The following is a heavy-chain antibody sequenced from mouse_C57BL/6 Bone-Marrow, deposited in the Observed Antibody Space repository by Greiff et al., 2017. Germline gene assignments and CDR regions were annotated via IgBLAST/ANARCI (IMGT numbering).Heavy chain of an antibody. J-gene: IGHJ1*03. D-gene: IGHD2-4*01. CDR2: IYWDDDK. Sequence: QVTLKESGPGILQSSQTLSLTCSFSGFSLSTSGMGVSWIRQPSGKGLEWLAHIYWDDDKRYNPSLKSRLTISKDTSRNQVFLKITSVDTADTATYYCAREIYYDYGASYWYFDVWGTGTTVTVSS. CDR1: GFSLSTSGMG. V-gene: IGHV8-12*01. CDR3: AREIYYDYGASYWYFDV.